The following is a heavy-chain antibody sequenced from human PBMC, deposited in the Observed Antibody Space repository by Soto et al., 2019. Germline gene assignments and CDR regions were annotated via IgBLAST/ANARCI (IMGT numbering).Heavy chain of an antibody. J-gene: IGHJ6*02. CDR1: GVTFSTYA. CDR2: ISNSGDGT. CDR3: AKNGDFWSWGMDV. Sequence: PXGSLRLSCAAAGVTFSTYAMTWVRQAPGKGLEWVSLISNSGDGTYYADSVKGRFTISRDNSQRTLNLQMSSLRAEDTAVYYCAKNGDFWSWGMDVWGQGTTVTVSS. V-gene: IGHV3-23*01. D-gene: IGHD3-3*01.